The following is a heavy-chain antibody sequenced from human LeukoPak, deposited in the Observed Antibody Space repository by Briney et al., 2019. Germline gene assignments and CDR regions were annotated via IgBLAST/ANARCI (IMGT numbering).Heavy chain of an antibody. D-gene: IGHD3-10*01. Sequence: GGTLRLSCTASGITFSSYVMSWVRQAPGKGLEWVANMKQDGSEKYYVDSVKGRFTISRDNAKNSLYLQMNSLRAEDTAVYYCARDRMGRFDYWGQGTLVTVSS. J-gene: IGHJ4*02. CDR1: GITFSSYV. CDR3: ARDRMGRFDY. V-gene: IGHV3-7*01. CDR2: MKQDGSEK.